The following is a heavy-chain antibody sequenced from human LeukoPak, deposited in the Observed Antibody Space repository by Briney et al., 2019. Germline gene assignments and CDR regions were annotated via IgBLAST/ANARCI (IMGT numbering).Heavy chain of an antibody. CDR2: FYNSGST. CDR1: GGSISSSTYY. V-gene: IGHV4-39*01. D-gene: IGHD5-12*01. J-gene: IGHJ4*02. Sequence: KTSETLSLTCTVSGGSISSSTYYWGWIRQPPGKGLEWIGNFYNSGSTYYNPSLKSRVIISVDTSKNQFSLKLSSVTAADTAVYYCARRDIVTTINTWGQGTLVTVSS. CDR3: ARRDIVTTINT.